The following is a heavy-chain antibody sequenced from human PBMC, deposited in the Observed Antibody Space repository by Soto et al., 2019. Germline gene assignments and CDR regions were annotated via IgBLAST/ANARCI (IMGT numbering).Heavy chain of an antibody. CDR1: GGSINSYF. Sequence: PTETLSLTCTVSGGSINSYFWRWIRQPPGKGLEWIGYISYSGSSNYNPSLKSRVTISVDMSKNQFSLKLNSLTAADTAMYYCARVLSGYSSSHVWFDPWGQGTLVTVSS. J-gene: IGHJ5*02. CDR3: ARVLSGYSSSHVWFDP. V-gene: IGHV4-59*01. D-gene: IGHD6-13*01. CDR2: ISYSGSS.